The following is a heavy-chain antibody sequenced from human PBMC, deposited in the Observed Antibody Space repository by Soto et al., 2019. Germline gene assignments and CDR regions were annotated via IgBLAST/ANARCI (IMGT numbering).Heavy chain of an antibody. CDR3: ARHGFYGDYSSNYFDP. CDR1: GYSFTTYW. Sequence: ESLKISCKGSGYSFTTYWIGWVRQKPGKGLEWMGIIYPGDSGTRYSPSFQGQVTFSADKSINTAYLQWSSLKASDTATYYCARHGFYGDYSSNYFDPWGQGTLVTVSS. J-gene: IGHJ5*02. V-gene: IGHV5-51*01. CDR2: IYPGDSGT. D-gene: IGHD4-17*01.